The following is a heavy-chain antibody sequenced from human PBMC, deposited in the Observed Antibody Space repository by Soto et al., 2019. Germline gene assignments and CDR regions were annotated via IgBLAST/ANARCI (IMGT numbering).Heavy chain of an antibody. D-gene: IGHD3-9*01. CDR1: GYSFTTYW. V-gene: IGHV5-51*01. CDR3: ARHHTILTGYYISFDY. Sequence: GESLKISCMGSGYSFTTYWIGWVRQMPGKGLEWMGIIYPGDSDTRYSPSFQGQVTISADKSISTAYLQWTSLKASDTAMYYCARHHTILTGYYISFDYWGQGTLVTVSS. CDR2: IYPGDSDT. J-gene: IGHJ4*02.